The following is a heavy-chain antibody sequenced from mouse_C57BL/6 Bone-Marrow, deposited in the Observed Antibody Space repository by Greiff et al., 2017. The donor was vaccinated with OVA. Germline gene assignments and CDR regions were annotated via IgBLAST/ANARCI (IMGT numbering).Heavy chain of an antibody. V-gene: IGHV1-80*01. J-gene: IGHJ2*01. CDR2: IYPGDGDT. CDR3: ARRYYYAFDY. CDR1: GYAFSSYW. D-gene: IGHD1-1*01. Sequence: QVQLKESGAELVKPGASVKISCKASGYAFSSYWMNWVKQRPGKGLEWIGQIYPGDGDTNYNGKFKGKATLTADKSSSTAYMQLSSLTSEDSAVYFCARRYYYAFDYWGQGTTLTVSS.